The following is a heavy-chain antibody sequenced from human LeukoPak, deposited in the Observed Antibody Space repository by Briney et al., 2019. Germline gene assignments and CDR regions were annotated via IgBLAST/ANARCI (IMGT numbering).Heavy chain of an antibody. CDR3: AREAPGVCWFDP. Sequence: ASVKVSCKTSGYSFTDYYMHWVRQAPGQGLEWMGWINPNSGGTSSAQKFQGRVTMTRDTSITTVYMEVSWLTSDDTAMYYCAREAPGVCWFDPWGQGTLVTVSS. D-gene: IGHD1-14*01. CDR1: GYSFTDYY. CDR2: INPNSGGT. J-gene: IGHJ5*02. V-gene: IGHV1-2*02.